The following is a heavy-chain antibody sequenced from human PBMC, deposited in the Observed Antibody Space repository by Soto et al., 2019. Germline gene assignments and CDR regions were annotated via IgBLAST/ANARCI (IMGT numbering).Heavy chain of an antibody. D-gene: IGHD2-21*01. CDR3: TIYLSSIRRPRRSIDP. CDR1: GFTFRSFT. CDR2: ISSNSAYI. J-gene: IGHJ5*02. Sequence: GGSLRLSCAASGFTFRSFTMNWVRQSPGKGLEWVSTISSNSAYIYYTDALRGRFTISRDNAKNSLHLQMNSLRAEDTAVYYCTIYLSSIRRPRRSIDPWGTGTL. V-gene: IGHV3-21*01.